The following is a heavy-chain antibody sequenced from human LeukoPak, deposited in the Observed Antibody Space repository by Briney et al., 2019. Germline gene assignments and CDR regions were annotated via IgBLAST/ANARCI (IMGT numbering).Heavy chain of an antibody. CDR2: ISGSGGRT. D-gene: IGHD3-22*01. V-gene: IGHV3-23*01. J-gene: IGHJ4*02. CDR1: GITLSNYG. Sequence: GGSLRLSCAVSGITLSNYGMSWVRQALGKGLEWVAGISGSGGRTNYADSVKGRFTISRDNPKNTLYLQMNSLRAEDTAVYFCAKRGVVIRVILVGFHKEAYYFDSWGQGALVTVSS. CDR3: AKRGVVIRVILVGFHKEAYYFDS.